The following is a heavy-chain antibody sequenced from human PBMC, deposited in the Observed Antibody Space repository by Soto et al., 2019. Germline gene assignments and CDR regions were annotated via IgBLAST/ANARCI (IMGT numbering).Heavy chain of an antibody. CDR2: IYFTGKA. J-gene: IGHJ5*02. D-gene: IGHD4-17*01. V-gene: IGHV4-31*02. CDR3: AKDPSPQPIPTVTPGWFDP. Sequence: SETLSLTCTVSGDSIRDGGYYWAWIRQRPGQGLEWMGYIYFTGKANYNPSLENRLTMSVDMSRRQLYLRLTSVTAADTAVYFCAKDPSPQPIPTVTPGWFDPWGQGIAVTVSS. CDR1: GDSIRDGGYY.